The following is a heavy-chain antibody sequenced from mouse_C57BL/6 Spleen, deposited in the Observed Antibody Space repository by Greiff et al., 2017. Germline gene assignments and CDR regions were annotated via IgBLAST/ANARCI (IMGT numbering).Heavy chain of an antibody. CDR2: IDPSDSET. Sequence: QVQLQQPGAELVRPGSSVKLSCKASGYTFTSYWMHWVKQRPIQGLEWIGNIDPSDSETHYNQKFKDKATLTVDKSSSTAYMQLSSLTSEDSAVYYYARWGGRYAMDYWGQGTSVTVSS. CDR3: ARWGGRYAMDY. J-gene: IGHJ4*01. V-gene: IGHV1-52*01. CDR1: GYTFTSYW.